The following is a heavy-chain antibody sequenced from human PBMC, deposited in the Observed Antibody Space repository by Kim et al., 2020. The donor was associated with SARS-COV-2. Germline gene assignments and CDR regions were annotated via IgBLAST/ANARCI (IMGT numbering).Heavy chain of an antibody. D-gene: IGHD6-19*01. CDR3: ARAVTGRIDAFDL. Sequence: YSVDSMKGRFTISRDNAHNSLYLHVTSLGTDDTAMYYCARAVTGRIDAFDLWGQGTMVSVSS. V-gene: IGHV3-7*04. J-gene: IGHJ3*01.